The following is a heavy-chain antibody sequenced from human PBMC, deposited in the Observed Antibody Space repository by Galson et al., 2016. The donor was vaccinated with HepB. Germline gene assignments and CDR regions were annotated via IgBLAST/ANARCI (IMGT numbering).Heavy chain of an antibody. CDR3: ARGGYYDSSGSLRY. D-gene: IGHD3-22*01. CDR2: LNPIDGTT. Sequence: SVKVSCKASGYTFTTYYMHWVRQAPGQGLEWMGILNPIDGTTSYAEQFQGRVTMTRDTSTSTVYMELSSLRSEDTAVYFCARGGYYDSSGSLRYWGQGTLVIVSS. CDR1: GYTFTTYY. J-gene: IGHJ4*02. V-gene: IGHV1-46*01.